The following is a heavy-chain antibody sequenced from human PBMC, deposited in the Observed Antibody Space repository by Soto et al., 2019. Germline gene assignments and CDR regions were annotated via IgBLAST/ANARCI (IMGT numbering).Heavy chain of an antibody. D-gene: IGHD4-4*01. CDR1: GGTFSTYT. V-gene: IGHV1-69*08. CDR2: IIPIIGII. Sequence: QVQLVQSGAEVKQPGSSVKVSCKASGGTFSTYTITWVRQAPGQGLEWMGRIIPIIGIINYAQKFQGRVTISADKFTGTAYMELTGLRSDDTAVYYCAGDPDSHYNDSHASSYPWGQGTLVTVSS. CDR3: AGDPDSHYNDSHASSYP. J-gene: IGHJ5*02.